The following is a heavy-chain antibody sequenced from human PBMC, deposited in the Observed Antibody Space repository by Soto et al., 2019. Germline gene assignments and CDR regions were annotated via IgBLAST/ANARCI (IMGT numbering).Heavy chain of an antibody. Sequence: GXSVKVSYKASGYTFTSYAMHLVRQAPGQRLEWMGWINACNGNTKYSQRFQVRVTITRDTSASTAYMELSSLRSEDTAVYYCAKGHTVTTNDWFDTWGQGTLVTVAS. CDR3: AKGHTVTTNDWFDT. D-gene: IGHD4-4*01. CDR1: GYTFTSYA. V-gene: IGHV1-3*01. CDR2: INACNGNT. J-gene: IGHJ5*02.